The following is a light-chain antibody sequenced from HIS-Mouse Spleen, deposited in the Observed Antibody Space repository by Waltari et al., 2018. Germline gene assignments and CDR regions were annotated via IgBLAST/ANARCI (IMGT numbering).Light chain of an antibody. CDR3: QQYNNWPFT. Sequence: EIVMPQSPATLSVSPGERATLSCRTSQRVSSNLAWYQQKPGQAPRLLIYGASTRATGIPARFSGSGSGTEFTLTISSLQSEDFAVYYCQQYNNWPFTFGPGTKVDIK. J-gene: IGKJ3*01. V-gene: IGKV3-15*01. CDR1: QRVSSN. CDR2: GAS.